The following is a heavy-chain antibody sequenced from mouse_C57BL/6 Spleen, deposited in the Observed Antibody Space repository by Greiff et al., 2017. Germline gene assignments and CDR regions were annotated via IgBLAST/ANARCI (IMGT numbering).Heavy chain of an antibody. CDR3: ARREGKSYWDFDV. J-gene: IGHJ1*03. V-gene: IGHV1-81*01. CDR1: GYTFTSYG. D-gene: IGHD2-1*01. CDR2: IYPRSGNT. Sequence: VQLQQSGAELARPGASVKLSCKASGYTFTSYGISWVKQRTGQGLGWIGEIYPRSGNTYYNEKFKGKATLTADKSSSTAYMELRSLTSEDSAVYFCARREGKSYWDFDVWGTGTTVTVSS.